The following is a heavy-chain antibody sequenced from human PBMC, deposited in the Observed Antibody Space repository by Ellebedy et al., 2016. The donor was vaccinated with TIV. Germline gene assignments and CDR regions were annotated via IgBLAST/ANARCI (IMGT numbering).Heavy chain of an antibody. D-gene: IGHD3-3*01. CDR3: TRERRFLDPQYNWFDP. CDR1: GFTFDDNFGDYA. CDR2: IRSNTYGGTT. J-gene: IGHJ5*02. Sequence: GESLKISCTASGFTFDDNFGDYALSWFRQAPGTGLEWVGFIRSNTYGGTTEYAASVKGRFTISRDDSKRIAYLQMNSLKAEDTAMYYYTRERRFLDPQYNWFDPWGQGTLVTVSS. V-gene: IGHV3-49*03.